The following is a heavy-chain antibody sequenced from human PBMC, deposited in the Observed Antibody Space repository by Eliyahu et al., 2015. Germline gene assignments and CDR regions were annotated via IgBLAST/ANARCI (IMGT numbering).Heavy chain of an antibody. J-gene: IGHJ5*02. CDR3: ARDRVGWFDP. Sequence: EVQLVESGGGLVKPGGSLRLSCAASGFTFSSYXMNWVRQAPGKGLEWVSSISSSSSYIYYADSVKGRFTISRDNAKNSLYLQMNSLRAEDTAVYYCARDRVGWFDPWGQGTLVTVSS. V-gene: IGHV3-21*01. CDR1: GFTFSSYX. D-gene: IGHD3-10*01. CDR2: ISSSSSYI.